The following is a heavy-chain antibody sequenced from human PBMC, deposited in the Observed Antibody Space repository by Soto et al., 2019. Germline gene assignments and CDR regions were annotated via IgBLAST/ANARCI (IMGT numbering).Heavy chain of an antibody. D-gene: IGHD3-10*01. CDR2: IYWDDDK. CDR3: AHSLGQSPPDY. Sequence: QITLKESGPTLVNPTQTLTLTCSFSGFSLSTRGVAVGWIRQPPGKALEWLTLIYWDDDKRFSPSLKSRLTITKDTSKNQVVLIMTDMDPVDTATYLCAHSLGQSPPDYWGQGTLVTVSS. J-gene: IGHJ4*02. CDR1: GFSLSTRGVA. V-gene: IGHV2-5*02.